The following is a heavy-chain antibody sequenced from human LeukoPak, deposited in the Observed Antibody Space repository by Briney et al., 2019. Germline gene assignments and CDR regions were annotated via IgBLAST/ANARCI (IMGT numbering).Heavy chain of an antibody. CDR3: AKAGYSYGLDY. Sequence: GGSLRLSCAASGFTFDDYAMHWVRQAPGKGLEWVSGISWNSGSIGYADSVKGRFTISRDNAKNSLYLQMNSLRAEDMALYYCAKAGYSYGLDYWGQGTLVTVSS. J-gene: IGHJ4*02. CDR1: GFTFDDYA. D-gene: IGHD5-18*01. V-gene: IGHV3-9*03. CDR2: ISWNSGSI.